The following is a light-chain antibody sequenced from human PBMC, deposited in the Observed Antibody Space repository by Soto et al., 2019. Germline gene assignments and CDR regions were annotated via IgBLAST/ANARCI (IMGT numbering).Light chain of an antibody. Sequence: QSVLTQPPSVSGAPGQRVTISCTGSSANIGAGYDVHWYQQLPGTAPKLLMYGNSNRPSGVPDRFSGSKSGTSASLAITGLQDEDEAEYYCQSYDSSLSGRYVFGTGTKVTVL. CDR2: GNS. CDR3: QSYDSSLSGRYV. CDR1: SANIGAGYD. J-gene: IGLJ1*01. V-gene: IGLV1-40*01.